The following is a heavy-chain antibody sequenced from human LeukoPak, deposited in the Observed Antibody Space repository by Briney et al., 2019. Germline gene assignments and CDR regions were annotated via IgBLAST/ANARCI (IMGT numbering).Heavy chain of an antibody. Sequence: GGSLRLSCAASGFTFSSYAMSWVRQAPGKGLEWVSAISGSGGSTYYADSVKGRFTISRDNSKNTLYLQMNSLRAEDTAVYYCAKDPRRYYDSSGYRYDYWGQGTLVTVSS. J-gene: IGHJ4*02. D-gene: IGHD3-22*01. CDR2: ISGSGGST. CDR3: AKDPRRYYDSSGYRYDY. V-gene: IGHV3-23*01. CDR1: GFTFSSYA.